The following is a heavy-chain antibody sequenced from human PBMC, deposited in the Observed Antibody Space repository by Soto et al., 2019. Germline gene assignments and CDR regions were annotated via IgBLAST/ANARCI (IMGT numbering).Heavy chain of an antibody. Sequence: SETLSLTCAVYGGSFSGYYWSWIRQPPGKGLEWIGEINHSGSTNYNPSLKSRVTISVDTSKNQFSLKLSSVTAADTAVYYCARGAPGYDYVWGSYRYFRTREENRFDLWGQGTLVT. CDR3: ARGAPGYDYVWGSYRYFRTREENRFDL. CDR2: INHSGST. CDR1: GGSFSGYY. D-gene: IGHD3-16*02. V-gene: IGHV4-34*01. J-gene: IGHJ5*02.